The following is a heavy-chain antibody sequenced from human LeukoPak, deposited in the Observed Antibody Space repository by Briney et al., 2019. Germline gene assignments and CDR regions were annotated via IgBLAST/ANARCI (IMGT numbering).Heavy chain of an antibody. D-gene: IGHD3-10*01. V-gene: IGHV3-23*01. CDR3: ANVQLLWFGELSFVDY. J-gene: IGHJ4*02. CDR2: ISGSGGST. Sequence: GGSLRLSCAASGFTFSSYAMSWVRQAPGKGLEWVSAISGSGGSTYYADSVKGRFTISRDNSKNTLYLQMNSLRAEDTAVYYCANVQLLWFGELSFVDYWGQGTLVTVSS. CDR1: GFTFSSYA.